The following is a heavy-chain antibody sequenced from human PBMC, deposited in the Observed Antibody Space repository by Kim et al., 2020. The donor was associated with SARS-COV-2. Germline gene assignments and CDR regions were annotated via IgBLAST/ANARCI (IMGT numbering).Heavy chain of an antibody. Sequence: GGSLRLSCAASGFFVSGNYMSWVRQSARKGLEWVAVIYIGGNTFYADSVKSRFTISRDNSKNTLYLQMSSLRAEDTAVYYCARTGTLGFGAGTYSPPNSWGQGTLVTVSS. CDR1: GFFVSGNY. D-gene: IGHD3-10*01. CDR3: ARTGTLGFGAGTYSPPNS. CDR2: IYIGGNT. V-gene: IGHV3-66*01. J-gene: IGHJ4*02.